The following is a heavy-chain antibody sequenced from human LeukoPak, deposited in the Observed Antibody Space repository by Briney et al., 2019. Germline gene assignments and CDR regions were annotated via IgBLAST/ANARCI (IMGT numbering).Heavy chain of an antibody. J-gene: IGHJ4*02. CDR2: IYYSGST. CDR1: GGSISSYY. V-gene: IGHV4-59*01. CDR3: ARGSSGWYPDIDY. Sequence: SETLSLTCTVSGGSISSYYWSWIRQPPGKGLEWIGYIYYSGSTNYNPSLKSRVTISVDSSKNQFSLKLSSVTAADTAGYYCARGSSGWYPDIDYWGQGTLVTVSS. D-gene: IGHD6-19*01.